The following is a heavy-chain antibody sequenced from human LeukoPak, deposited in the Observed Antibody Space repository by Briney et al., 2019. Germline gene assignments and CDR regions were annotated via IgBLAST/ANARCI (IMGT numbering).Heavy chain of an antibody. CDR3: AKDPKTTYYYDSSGYYRL. D-gene: IGHD3-22*01. V-gene: IGHV3-30*02. CDR2: IRYDGSNT. Sequence: GGTLRLSCAPSGFTFSSHGMHCVRQAPGKGLEWLAFIRYDGSNTYYADSAKGRFTISRDNSKNTLYLQMNRLRAEDTAVYYCAKDPKTTYYYDSSGYYRLWGQGTLVTVSS. CDR1: GFTFSSHG. J-gene: IGHJ4*02.